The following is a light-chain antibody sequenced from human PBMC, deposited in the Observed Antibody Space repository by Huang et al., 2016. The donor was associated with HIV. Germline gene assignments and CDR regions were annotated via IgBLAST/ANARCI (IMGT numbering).Light chain of an antibody. CDR3: LQDYNYPLT. J-gene: IGKJ4*02. CDR1: QGIGND. Sequence: AIQMTQSPSSLSASVGDRVTITCRASQGIGNDLDWYQQKPGKAPKLLISGASSLQSGVPSRFSGSGSGTDFTLTISSLQPDDFATYYCLQDYNYPLTFGEGTKVEI. V-gene: IGKV1-6*01. CDR2: GAS.